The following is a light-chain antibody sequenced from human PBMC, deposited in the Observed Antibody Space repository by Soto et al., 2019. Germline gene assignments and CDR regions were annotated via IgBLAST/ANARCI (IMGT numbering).Light chain of an antibody. Sequence: QSALTQPASVSGSPGQSITISCTGTSSDVGSDNYVSWYQQHPGKAPKLMIYDVNNRPSGVSHRFSGSKSGNMASLTISGLQAEDEADYYCISYTGSSTLVVFGGGTKVTVL. CDR1: SSDVGSDNY. CDR3: ISYTGSSTLVV. V-gene: IGLV2-14*01. CDR2: DVN. J-gene: IGLJ2*01.